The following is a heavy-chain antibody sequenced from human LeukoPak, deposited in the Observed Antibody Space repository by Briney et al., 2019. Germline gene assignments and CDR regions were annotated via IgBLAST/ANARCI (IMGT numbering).Heavy chain of an antibody. J-gene: IGHJ5*02. CDR2: IIPIFGTA. CDR3: ARGGDSSGYYFP. CDR1: GGTFSSYA. D-gene: IGHD3-22*01. Sequence: SVKVSCKASGGTFSSYAISWVRQAPGQGLEWMGGIIPIFGTANYAQKLQGRVTITADESTSTAYMELSSLRSEDTAVYYCARGGDSSGYYFPWGQGTLVTVSS. V-gene: IGHV1-69*13.